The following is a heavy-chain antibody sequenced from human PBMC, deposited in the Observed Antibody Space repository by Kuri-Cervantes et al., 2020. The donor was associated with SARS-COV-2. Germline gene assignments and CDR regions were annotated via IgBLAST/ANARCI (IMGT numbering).Heavy chain of an antibody. V-gene: IGHV3-48*03. CDR1: GFTFSSYA. CDR3: AREGYYEPTDMDV. D-gene: IGHD3-22*01. J-gene: IGHJ6*02. Sequence: GESLKISCAASGFTFSSYAMSWVRQAPGKGLEWVSYISSSGSTIYYADPVKGRFTISRDNAKNSLYLQMNSLRAEDTAVYYCAREGYYEPTDMDVWGQGTTVTVSS. CDR2: ISSSGSTI.